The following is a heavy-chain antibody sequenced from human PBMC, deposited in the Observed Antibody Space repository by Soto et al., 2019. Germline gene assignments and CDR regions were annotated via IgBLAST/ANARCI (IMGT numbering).Heavy chain of an antibody. CDR2: IYYSGNT. V-gene: IGHV4-59*01. Sequence: SETLSLTCTVSGFSISSYYWSWIRQPPGKGLEWIGYIYYSGNTNYNPSLKSRVTISVDTSKNQFSLKLSSVTAADTAVYYCARFSSDCSSTSCYGFDYWGQGALVTVSS. D-gene: IGHD2-2*01. CDR3: ARFSSDCSSTSCYGFDY. CDR1: GFSISSYY. J-gene: IGHJ4*02.